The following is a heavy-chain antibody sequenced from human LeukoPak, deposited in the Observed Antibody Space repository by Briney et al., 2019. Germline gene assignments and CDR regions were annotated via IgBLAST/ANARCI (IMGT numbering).Heavy chain of an antibody. CDR3: VTSTKYTTSWGAFDI. D-gene: IGHD6-13*01. Sequence: ASVKVSCKASGHTFTSYYMHWVRQAPGQGLEWMGWMNCNSGATNYAQNFRGRVTMTRDTSINTAYMEVSGLRSDDTAVYYCVTSTKYTTSWGAFDIWGQGTMVTISS. J-gene: IGHJ3*02. CDR1: GHTFTSYY. CDR2: MNCNSGAT. V-gene: IGHV1-2*02.